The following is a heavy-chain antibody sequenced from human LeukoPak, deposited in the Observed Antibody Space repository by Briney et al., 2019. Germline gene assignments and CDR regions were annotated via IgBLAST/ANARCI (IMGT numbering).Heavy chain of an antibody. V-gene: IGHV3-9*01. CDR2: ISWNSGTI. D-gene: IGHD4-17*01. CDR1: GFTFSDYA. CDR3: AKASTRTTVTTSLDY. J-gene: IGHJ4*02. Sequence: GRSLRLSCAASGFTFSDYAMHWVRHAPGKGLEWVSGISWNSGTIGYADSVKGRFTISRDNAKNSLYLQMSSLRAEDTALYYCAKASTRTTVTTSLDYWGQGTLVTVSS.